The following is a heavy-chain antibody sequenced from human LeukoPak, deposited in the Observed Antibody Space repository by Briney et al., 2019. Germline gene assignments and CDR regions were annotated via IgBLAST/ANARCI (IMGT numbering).Heavy chain of an antibody. V-gene: IGHV4-4*02. Sequence: PSETLSLTCAVSDGSISSNYWWSWVRQPPGKGLEWIGEIYHSGRTTYSPSLKSRVTMSVDTSKNQFSLKLSSVTAADTAVYYCARGRILTGYQGYYFDYWGQGTLVTVSS. CDR2: IYHSGRT. CDR1: DGSISSNYW. D-gene: IGHD3-9*01. CDR3: ARGRILTGYQGYYFDY. J-gene: IGHJ4*02.